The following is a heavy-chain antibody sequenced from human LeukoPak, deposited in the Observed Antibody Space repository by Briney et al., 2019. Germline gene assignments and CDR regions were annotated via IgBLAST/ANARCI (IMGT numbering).Heavy chain of an antibody. CDR3: ARVEENYYDSSGYPAFDI. V-gene: IGHV1-8*01. J-gene: IGHJ3*02. D-gene: IGHD3-22*01. CDR2: MNPNSGRT. Sequence: GASVKVSCKASGYTLTSYDINWVRQATGQGLEWMGWMNPNSGRTGYAQNFQGRITITRNTSISTAYMELSSLRSEDTAVYYCARVEENYYDSSGYPAFDIWGQGTMVTVSS. CDR1: GYTLTSYD.